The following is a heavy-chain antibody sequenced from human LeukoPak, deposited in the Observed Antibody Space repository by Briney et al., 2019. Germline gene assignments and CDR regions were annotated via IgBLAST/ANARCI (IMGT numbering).Heavy chain of an antibody. D-gene: IGHD2-2*02. CDR1: GFTFSGSA. Sequence: GGSLRLSCAASGFTFSGSAMYWVRQASGKGLEWVGRIRSKANRYATAYAASVKGRFTISRDDSKNTAYLQMNSLKTEDTAMYYCTRSYTVPPDNWFDPWGQGTLVTVSS. CDR2: IRSKANRYAT. CDR3: TRSYTVPPDNWFDP. V-gene: IGHV3-73*01. J-gene: IGHJ5*02.